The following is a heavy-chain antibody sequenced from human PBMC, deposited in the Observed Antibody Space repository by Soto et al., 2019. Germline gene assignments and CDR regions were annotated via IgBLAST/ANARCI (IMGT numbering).Heavy chain of an antibody. CDR1: GYSFTSLD. D-gene: IGHD1-26*01. CDR3: ARGVSAGVDY. CDR2: MQPSTGRT. J-gene: IGHJ4*02. Sequence: SVKVSCEASGYSFTSLDINWVRQTAGQGLEWMGWMQPSTGRTGYAQKFQGRVTMTRDTSINTAYMELTTLTSDDTAFYYCARGVSAGVDYWGQGTLVIVSS. V-gene: IGHV1-8*01.